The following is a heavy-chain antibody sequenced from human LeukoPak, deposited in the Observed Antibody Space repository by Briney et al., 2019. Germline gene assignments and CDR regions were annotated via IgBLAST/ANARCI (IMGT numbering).Heavy chain of an antibody. CDR2: ISAYNGNT. CDR3: AREGDCSSTSCYFDY. CDR1: GYTFTGYY. V-gene: IGHV1-18*04. J-gene: IGHJ4*02. D-gene: IGHD2-2*01. Sequence: GASVKVSCKASGYTFTGYYMHWVRQAPGQGLEWMGWISAYNGNTNYAQKLQGRVTMTTDTSTSTAYMELRSLRSDDTAVYYCAREGDCSSTSCYFDYWGQGTLVTVSS.